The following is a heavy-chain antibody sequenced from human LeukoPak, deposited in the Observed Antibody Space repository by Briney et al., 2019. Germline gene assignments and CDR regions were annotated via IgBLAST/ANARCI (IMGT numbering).Heavy chain of an antibody. CDR3: ARAYSSSWYFNWFDP. J-gene: IGHJ5*02. Sequence: SETLSLTCTVSGGSISSSSYYWGWIRQPPGKGLEWIGSIYYSGSTYYNPSLKTRVTISVDTSKNQFSLKLSSVTAADTAVYFCARAYSSSWYFNWFDPWGQGTLVTVSP. CDR1: GGSISSSSYY. V-gene: IGHV4-39*07. D-gene: IGHD6-13*01. CDR2: IYYSGST.